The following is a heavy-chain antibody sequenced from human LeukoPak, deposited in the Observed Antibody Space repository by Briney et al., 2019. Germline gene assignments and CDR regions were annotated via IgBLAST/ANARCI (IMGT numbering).Heavy chain of an antibody. CDR2: IYSGGTT. CDR3: ARDSIGPFDY. Sequence: GGSLRLSCAASGFTVSTNYMSWVRQAPGKGLEWVSVIYSGGTTNYAGSVKGRFTISRDNSKNTLYLQMNSLRAEDTAVYYCARDSIGPFDYWGQGTLVTVSS. CDR1: GFTVSTNY. V-gene: IGHV3-53*01. J-gene: IGHJ4*02. D-gene: IGHD6-6*01.